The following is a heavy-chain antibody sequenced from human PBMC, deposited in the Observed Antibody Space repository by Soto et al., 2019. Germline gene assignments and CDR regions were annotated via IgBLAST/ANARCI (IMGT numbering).Heavy chain of an antibody. Sequence: GGSLRLSCAAPGFTFSSYAMHWVRQAPGKGLEWVAVISYDGSNKYYADSVKGRFTISRDNSKNTLYLQMNSLRAEDTAVYYCARPGAAPTGRWFGPWGQGTLVTVSS. D-gene: IGHD6-6*01. CDR1: GFTFSSYA. J-gene: IGHJ5*02. CDR2: ISYDGSNK. CDR3: ARPGAAPTGRWFGP. V-gene: IGHV3-30-3*01.